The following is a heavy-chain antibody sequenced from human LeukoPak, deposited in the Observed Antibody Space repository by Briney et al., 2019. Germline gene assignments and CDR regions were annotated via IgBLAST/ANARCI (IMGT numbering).Heavy chain of an antibody. D-gene: IGHD4-17*01. V-gene: IGHV3-30*04. Sequence: GRSLRLSCAASGFTFSSYAMHWVRQAPGKGLEWVAVISYDGSNKYYADSVKGRFTISRDNSKNTLYLQMNSLRAEDTAVNYCARDRGYDYGDSPIDYWGQGTLVTVSS. CDR3: ARDRGYDYGDSPIDY. CDR1: GFTFSSYA. J-gene: IGHJ4*02. CDR2: ISYDGSNK.